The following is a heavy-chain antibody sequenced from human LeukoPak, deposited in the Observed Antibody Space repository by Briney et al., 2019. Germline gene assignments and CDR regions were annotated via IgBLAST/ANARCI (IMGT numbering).Heavy chain of an antibody. Sequence: SETLSLTCTVSGGSISSGGYYWSWIRQHPGKGLEWIGYIYYSGSTYYNPSLKSRVTISVDTSKNQFSLKLSSVTAADTAVYYCARAKGIQLWAYFGYWGQGTLVTVSS. J-gene: IGHJ4*02. V-gene: IGHV4-30-4*08. D-gene: IGHD5-18*01. CDR3: ARAKGIQLWAYFGY. CDR1: GGSISSGGYY. CDR2: IYYSGST.